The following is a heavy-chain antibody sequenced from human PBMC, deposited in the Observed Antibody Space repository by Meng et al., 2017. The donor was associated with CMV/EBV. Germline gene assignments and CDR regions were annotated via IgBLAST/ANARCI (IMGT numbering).Heavy chain of an antibody. Sequence: SQTLSLTCAVYGGSFSGYYWSWIRQPPGKGLKWIGEINHSGSTNYNPFLKSRVTISVDTSKNQFSLKLSSVTAADTAVYYCARALRGYYYYYGMDVWGQGTTVTVSS. J-gene: IGHJ6*02. CDR1: GGSFSGYY. CDR3: ARALRGYYYYYGMDV. V-gene: IGHV4-34*01. CDR2: INHSGST. D-gene: IGHD4-23*01.